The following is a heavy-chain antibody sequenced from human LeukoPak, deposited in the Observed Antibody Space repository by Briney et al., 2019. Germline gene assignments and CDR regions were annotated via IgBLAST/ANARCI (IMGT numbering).Heavy chain of an antibody. Sequence: SETLSLTCVVSGDSFSSHYWTWIRQSPGKGLEWIGYISYIGSTNYNPSLKSRVSIPIDTSKNQFSLKLRSVTAADTAVYYCARDLVTVTKGFDIWGQGTMVSVSS. J-gene: IGHJ3*02. CDR2: ISYIGST. D-gene: IGHD4-17*01. CDR3: ARDLVTVTKGFDI. CDR1: GDSFSSHY. V-gene: IGHV4-59*11.